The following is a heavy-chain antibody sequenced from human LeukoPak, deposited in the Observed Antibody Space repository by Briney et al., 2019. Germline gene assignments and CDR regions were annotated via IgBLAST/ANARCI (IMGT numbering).Heavy chain of an antibody. V-gene: IGHV3-21*01. CDR1: GFTFSDYS. D-gene: IGHD3-10*01. J-gene: IGHJ4*02. Sequence: GGSLRLSCAASGFTFSDYSMNWVRQAPGKGLEWVASISGGASYIYYADSVKGRFTISRDDSKSTLYLQMDSLRAEDTAVYYCARDFLRGAPDYLDLWGQGTLVTVSS. CDR2: ISGGASYI. CDR3: ARDFLRGAPDYLDL.